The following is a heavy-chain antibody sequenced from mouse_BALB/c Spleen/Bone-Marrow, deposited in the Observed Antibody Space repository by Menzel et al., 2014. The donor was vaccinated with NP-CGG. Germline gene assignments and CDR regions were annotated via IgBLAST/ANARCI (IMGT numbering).Heavy chain of an antibody. J-gene: IGHJ2*01. CDR1: GFTFSSFG. Sequence: EVQRVESGGGLVQPGGSRKLSCAASGFTFSSFGMHWVRQAPERGLEGVAYMSSGSSTIFYADTVKGRFTISRDNPKNTLFLQMTSLRSEDTAMYYGTRGGNWEDFDYWGQGTTLTVSS. CDR3: TRGGNWEDFDY. D-gene: IGHD4-1*01. V-gene: IGHV5-17*02. CDR2: MSSGSSTI.